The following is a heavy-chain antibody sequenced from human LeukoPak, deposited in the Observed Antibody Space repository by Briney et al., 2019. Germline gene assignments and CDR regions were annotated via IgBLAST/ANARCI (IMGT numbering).Heavy chain of an antibody. CDR3: ARDPRYGDLDY. CDR2: INSDGKTT. CDR1: GVTVNGYW. Sequence: GGSLRLSCAVFGVTVNGYWMNWVRQAPGKGLVWVARINSDGKTTNYADTVKGQFTVSRDNAKNTLYLQMNSLRVDDTAVYYCARDPRYGDLDYWGQGTQVTVSS. V-gene: IGHV3-74*01. D-gene: IGHD4-17*01. J-gene: IGHJ4*02.